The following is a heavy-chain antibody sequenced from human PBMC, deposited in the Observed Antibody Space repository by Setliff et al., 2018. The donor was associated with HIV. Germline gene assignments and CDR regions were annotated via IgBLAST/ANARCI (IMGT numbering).Heavy chain of an antibody. V-gene: IGHV1-3*01. CDR1: GYTFTAYA. D-gene: IGHD5-12*01. Sequence: ASVKVSCKASGYTFTAYAMHWVRQAPGQRLEWMGWSNAGTGNTKYSQRFQGRVTITRDTSASTAYMELSSLRSEDTAVYYCAMDGYNPNAEYFQHWGQGTLVTVSS. CDR2: SNAGTGNT. J-gene: IGHJ1*01. CDR3: AMDGYNPNAEYFQH.